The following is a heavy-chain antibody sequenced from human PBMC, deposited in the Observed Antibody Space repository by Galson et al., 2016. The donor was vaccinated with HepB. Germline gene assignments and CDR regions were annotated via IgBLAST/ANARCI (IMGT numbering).Heavy chain of an antibody. CDR2: IERDGSAE. Sequence: SLRLSCAASGFTFSSYWMSWVRQAPGKGLDWVAIIERDGSAEYYSDSVKGRFTISRDSAKNSVYLQMNSLRVEDTAVYYCARAGWLHDYWGQGTLVTVSS. J-gene: IGHJ4*02. D-gene: IGHD5-24*01. CDR1: GFTFSSYW. V-gene: IGHV3-7*03. CDR3: ARAGWLHDY.